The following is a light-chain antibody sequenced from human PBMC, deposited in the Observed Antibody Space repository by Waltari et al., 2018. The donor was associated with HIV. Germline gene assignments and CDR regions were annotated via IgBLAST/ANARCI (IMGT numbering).Light chain of an antibody. J-gene: IGKJ4*01. Sequence: EIVLTQSPAALSLSPGERVTLSCTASQSVDSNYLAWYQQKPGPAPRLLIYAAARRASGTPDKFRGSGAATYFTLTLSRVEPEDFATYFCQQYGSSLTFGGGTRVEIK. CDR3: QQYGSSLT. V-gene: IGKV3-20*01. CDR2: AAA. CDR1: QSVDSNY.